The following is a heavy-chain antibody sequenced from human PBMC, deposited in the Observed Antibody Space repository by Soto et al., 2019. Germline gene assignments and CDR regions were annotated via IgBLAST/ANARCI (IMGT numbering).Heavy chain of an antibody. Sequence: ASVKVSCKASGGTFSSYAISWVRQAPGQGLEWMGGIIPIFGTANYAQKFQGRVTITADESTSTAYMELSSLRSEDTAVYYCASLEGRIAARLLALGFDPWGQGTLVTVSS. V-gene: IGHV1-69*13. CDR3: ASLEGRIAARLLALGFDP. CDR1: GGTFSSYA. D-gene: IGHD6-13*01. J-gene: IGHJ5*02. CDR2: IIPIFGTA.